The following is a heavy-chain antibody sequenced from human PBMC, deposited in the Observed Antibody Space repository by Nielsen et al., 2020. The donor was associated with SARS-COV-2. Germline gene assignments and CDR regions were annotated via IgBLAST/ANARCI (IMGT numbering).Heavy chain of an antibody. CDR1: GDSVSSNSAA. CDR2: TYYRSKWYN. J-gene: IGHJ6*03. CDR3: ARGDDYGDYYYYYYTDV. V-gene: IGHV6-1*01. D-gene: IGHD4-17*01. Sequence: SQTLSLTCAISGDSVSSNSAAWNWIRQSPSRGLEWLGRTYYRSKWYNDYAVSVKSRITINPDTSKNQFSLQLNSVTPEDTAVYYCARGDDYGDYYYYYYTDVWGKGTTVTVSS.